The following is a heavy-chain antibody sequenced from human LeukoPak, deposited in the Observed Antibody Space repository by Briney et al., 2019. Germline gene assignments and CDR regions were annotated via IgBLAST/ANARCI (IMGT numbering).Heavy chain of an antibody. CDR1: GGSISSGSYY. CDR2: VYISGST. D-gene: IGHD3-22*01. Sequence: SETLSLTCTVSGGSISSGSYYWTWIRQPAGKGLEWIGRVYISGSTNYNPSLKSRVTISVDTSKNQFSLKLSSVTAADTAVYYCAMNYYDSSGSSFDYWGQGALVTVSS. V-gene: IGHV4-61*02. CDR3: AMNYYDSSGSSFDY. J-gene: IGHJ4*02.